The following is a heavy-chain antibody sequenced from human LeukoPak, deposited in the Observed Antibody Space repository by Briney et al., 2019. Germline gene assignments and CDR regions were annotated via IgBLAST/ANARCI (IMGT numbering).Heavy chain of an antibody. CDR1: GYSISRGFY. D-gene: IGHD6-13*01. V-gene: IGHV4-38-2*01. J-gene: IGHJ5*02. CDR3: ASMGKQLITRWFDT. CDR2: IYHSGST. Sequence: SETLSLTCAVSGYSISRGFYWGGLRQPPGKGREWFGSIYHSGSTYYTPSLKSRVTISVDTSKNTSSLKLSSVSAADTAVYYWASMGKQLITRWFDTSGQGTPVT.